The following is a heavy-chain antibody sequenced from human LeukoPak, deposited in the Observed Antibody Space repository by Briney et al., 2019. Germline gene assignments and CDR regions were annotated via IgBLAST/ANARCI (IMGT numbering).Heavy chain of an antibody. D-gene: IGHD3-22*01. CDR2: ISAYNGNT. CDR3: ARVPEIPDYYDSRPDAFDI. V-gene: IGHV1-18*01. CDR1: GYTFTSYG. Sequence: ASVKVSCKASGYTFTSYGISWVRQAPGQGLEWMGWISAYNGNTNYAQKLQCRVTMTTDTSTSTAYMELRSLRSDDTAVYYCARVPEIPDYYDSRPDAFDIWGQGTMVTVSS. J-gene: IGHJ3*02.